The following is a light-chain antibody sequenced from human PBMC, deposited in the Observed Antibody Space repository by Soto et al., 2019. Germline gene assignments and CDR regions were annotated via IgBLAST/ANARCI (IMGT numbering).Light chain of an antibody. J-gene: IGKJ1*01. Sequence: DIQLTQSPSFLSASVGDRVTITCRASQGMSSYLAWYQQKPGKAPNLLIYATSTVQSGVPSRFSGSGSGTEFTLTISSLQPEDFATYYCQQFNSYPRTFGQGTKVEIK. CDR1: QGMSSY. CDR3: QQFNSYPRT. CDR2: ATS. V-gene: IGKV1-9*01.